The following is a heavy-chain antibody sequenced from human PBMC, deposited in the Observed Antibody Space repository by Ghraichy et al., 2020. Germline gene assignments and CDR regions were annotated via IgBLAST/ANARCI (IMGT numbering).Heavy chain of an antibody. D-gene: IGHD6-19*01. CDR3: ARRVRVSPFNQIAVAATFDY. CDR2: IYPGDSDT. J-gene: IGHJ4*02. V-gene: IGHV5-51*01. Sequence: GESLNISCKGSGYSFTSYWIGWVRQMPGKGLEWMGIIYPGDSDTRYSPSFQGQVTISADKSISTAYLQWSSLKASDTAMYYCARRVRVSPFNQIAVAATFDYWGQGTLVTVSS. CDR1: GYSFTSYW.